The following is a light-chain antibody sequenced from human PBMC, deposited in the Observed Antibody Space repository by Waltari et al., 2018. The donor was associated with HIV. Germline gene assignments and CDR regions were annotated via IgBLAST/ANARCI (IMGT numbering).Light chain of an antibody. CDR1: TLPTNY. Sequence: SYELTQPPSVSVSPGQTARITCSGDTLPTNYAHCYQQKSGQAPVLVIYEDIKRPPGIPERFSGSSSGTMAILTISGAQVEDEADYYCYSTESSGTHRVFGGGTKLTVL. CDR2: EDI. CDR3: YSTESSGTHRV. J-gene: IGLJ3*02. V-gene: IGLV3-10*01.